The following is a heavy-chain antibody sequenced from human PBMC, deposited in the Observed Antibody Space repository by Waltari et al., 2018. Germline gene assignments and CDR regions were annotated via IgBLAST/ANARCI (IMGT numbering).Heavy chain of an antibody. CDR3: ARSLVVAATGADAFDI. V-gene: IGHV5-51*01. CDR2: IYPGASDT. CDR1: GYSFTSYW. J-gene: IGHJ3*02. Sequence: EVQLVQSGAEVKKPGESLKISCKGSGYSFTSYWIGWVRQMPGKGLEWMGIIYPGASDTRYSPSFQGQVTISADKSISTAYLQWSSLKASDTAMYYCARSLVVAATGADAFDIWGQGTMVTVSS. D-gene: IGHD2-15*01.